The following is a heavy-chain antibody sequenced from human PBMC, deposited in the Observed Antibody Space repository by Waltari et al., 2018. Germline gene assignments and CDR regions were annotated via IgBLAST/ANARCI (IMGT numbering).Heavy chain of an antibody. CDR3: VRLEDCTGPGGHCYSGDPFALDV. D-gene: IGHD2-15*01. V-gene: IGHV4-34*02. J-gene: IGHJ6*02. CDR1: GGSFGGYY. Sequence: QVQLQQWGAGLLQSSETLSLTCAVYGGSFGGYYWGWVRQPPGKGLEWIGEINHAGYTNHNPSLRSRVTMSADTSKSQFSLKLNSVTAADTAVYYCVRLEDCTGPGGHCYSGDPFALDVWGQGTTVTVSS. CDR2: INHAGYT.